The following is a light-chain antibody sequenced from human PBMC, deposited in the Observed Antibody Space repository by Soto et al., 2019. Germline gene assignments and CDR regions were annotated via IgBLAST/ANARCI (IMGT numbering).Light chain of an antibody. V-gene: IGKV3-20*01. J-gene: IGKJ5*01. CDR3: QHYVSPPIT. Sequence: IAVTQSPATVSLSKGEGPTLSCRASQSVSSSYLAWYQQKPGQAPRLLIYGASSRATGIPDRFSGSGSGTDFTLTISRLEPEDFAVYYCQHYVSPPITFGQGRLLEIK. CDR1: QSVSSSY. CDR2: GAS.